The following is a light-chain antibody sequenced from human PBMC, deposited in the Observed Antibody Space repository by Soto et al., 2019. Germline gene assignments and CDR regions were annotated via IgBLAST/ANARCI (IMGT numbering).Light chain of an antibody. CDR3: QQRVAWPNS. CDR2: AAS. J-gene: IGKJ4*01. Sequence: EIVMTQSPATLSVSPGERATLPCRASQSVSSNKLAWYQHKPGQAPRLLIYAASSSATGIPDRFSGSGSGTDFTLTISNLQPEDSAVYYCQQRVAWPNSFGGGTKVDI. CDR1: QSVSSNK. V-gene: IGKV3D-20*02.